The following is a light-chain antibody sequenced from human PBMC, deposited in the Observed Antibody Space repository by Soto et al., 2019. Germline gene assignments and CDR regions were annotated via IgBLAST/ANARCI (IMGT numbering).Light chain of an antibody. Sequence: DIVMTQSPDSLVVSLGERATINCKSSQSVLYSSNNKNYLAWYQQKPGQPPKLLIYWASTRESGVPDRFSGSGSGTDFTLTISSLQPEDYATYYCQQHNSFPRSFGQGTKLEIK. CDR1: QSVLYSSNNKNY. V-gene: IGKV4-1*01. J-gene: IGKJ2*01. CDR3: QQHNSFPRS. CDR2: WAS.